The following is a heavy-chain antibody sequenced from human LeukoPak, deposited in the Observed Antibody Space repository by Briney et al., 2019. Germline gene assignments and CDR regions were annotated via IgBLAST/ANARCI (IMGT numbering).Heavy chain of an antibody. CDR3: IRDYGAVGATNAFDI. Sequence: GSLRLSCAASGFTFSRYWMHWVRQVPGKGLVWVSRIDGDGSSTSYADFVKGRFTISRDNAQNTLYLQMNSLRVEDTAVYYCIRDYGAVGATNAFDIWGQGTMVTVSS. CDR2: IDGDGSST. CDR1: GFTFSRYW. J-gene: IGHJ3*02. V-gene: IGHV3-74*01. D-gene: IGHD1-26*01.